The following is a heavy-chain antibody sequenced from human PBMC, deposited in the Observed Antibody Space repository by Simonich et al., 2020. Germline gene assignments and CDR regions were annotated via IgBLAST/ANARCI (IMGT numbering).Heavy chain of an antibody. CDR3: ARSHIAAAGTGYFQH. J-gene: IGHJ1*01. Sequence: QVQLVQSGAEVKKPGASVKVSCKASGYTFTGNYMHWVRQAPGQGLEMMGWNNPNSGGTNYAQKLQGMVTMTRDTSISTAYMELSRLRSDDTAVYYCARSHIAAAGTGYFQHWGQGTLVTVSS. V-gene: IGHV1-2*02. CDR2: NNPNSGGT. D-gene: IGHD6-13*01. CDR1: GYTFTGNY.